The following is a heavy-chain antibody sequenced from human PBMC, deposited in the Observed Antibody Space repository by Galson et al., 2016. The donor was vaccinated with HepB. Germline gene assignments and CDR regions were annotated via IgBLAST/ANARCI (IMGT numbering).Heavy chain of an antibody. V-gene: IGHV2-26*01. CDR3: ARTPYSSSWYAYYGMDV. D-gene: IGHD6-13*01. J-gene: IGHJ6*02. Sequence: PALVTPTQTLTLTCTVSGFSLSNARMGVSWIRQPPGKALEWLAHIFSNDEKSYSTSLRSRLTISKDTSKNQVVLTMTNMDPVDTATYYCARTPYSSSWYAYYGMDVWGRGTTVTVSS. CDR1: GFSLSNARMG. CDR2: IFSNDEK.